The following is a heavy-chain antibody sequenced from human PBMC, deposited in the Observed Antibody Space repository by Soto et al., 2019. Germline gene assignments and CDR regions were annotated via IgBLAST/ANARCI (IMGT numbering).Heavy chain of an antibody. D-gene: IGHD3-22*01. J-gene: IGHJ2*01. CDR1: GFSLSNARMG. V-gene: IGHV2-26*01. CDR2: IFSNDEK. CDR3: ARIYYYDSSGYYPNWYFDL. Sequence: QVTLKESGPVLVKPTETLTLTCTVSGFSLSNARMGVSWIRQPPGKALEWLAHIFSNDEKSYSTSLKSRLTISKDTXXSXVXXTMTHMDPVDTATYYCARIYYYDSSGYYPNWYFDLWGRGTLVTVSS.